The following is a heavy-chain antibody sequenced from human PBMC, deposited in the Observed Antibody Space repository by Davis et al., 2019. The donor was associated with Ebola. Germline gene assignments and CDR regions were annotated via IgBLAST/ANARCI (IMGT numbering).Heavy chain of an antibody. CDR2: IYSGDSDT. V-gene: IGHV5-51*01. J-gene: IGHJ3*02. D-gene: IGHD3-10*01. CDR1: GYSFTNYW. CDR3: ARHLYGSGSYYPDAFDI. Sequence: GESLKISCKGSGYSFTNYWIAWVRQMPGKGPEWMGIIYSGDSDTRYSPSFQGQVTISADKSISTAYLQWSSLKASDTAMYYCARHLYGSGSYYPDAFDIWGQGTMVTVSS.